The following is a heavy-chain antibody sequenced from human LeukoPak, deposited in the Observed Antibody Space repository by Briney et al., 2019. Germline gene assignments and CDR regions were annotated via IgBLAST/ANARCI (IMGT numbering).Heavy chain of an antibody. J-gene: IGHJ6*03. CDR2: IYYSGST. CDR1: GGSISSGDYY. Sequence: SETLTLTCTVSGGSISSGDYYWSWIRQPPGKGLEWIGYIYYSGSTYYNPSLKSRVTISVDTSKNQFSLKLSSVTAADTAVYYCARPTLGYCSSTSCPEAYYYYMDVWGKGTTVTVSS. V-gene: IGHV4-30-4*02. D-gene: IGHD2-2*01. CDR3: ARPTLGYCSSTSCPEAYYYYMDV.